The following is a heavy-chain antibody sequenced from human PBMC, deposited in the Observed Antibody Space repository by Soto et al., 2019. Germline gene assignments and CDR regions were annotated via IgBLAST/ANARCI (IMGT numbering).Heavy chain of an antibody. Sequence: KPSETLSLTCTVSGGSISSGGYYWSWIRQHPGKGLEWIGYIYYSGSTYYNPSLKSRVTISVDTSKNQFSLELSSVTAADTAVYYCARWRGPKYDSSGYSKYYFDYWGQGTLVTVSS. CDR3: ARWRGPKYDSSGYSKYYFDY. J-gene: IGHJ4*02. CDR1: GGSISSGGYY. D-gene: IGHD3-22*01. CDR2: IYYSGST. V-gene: IGHV4-31*03.